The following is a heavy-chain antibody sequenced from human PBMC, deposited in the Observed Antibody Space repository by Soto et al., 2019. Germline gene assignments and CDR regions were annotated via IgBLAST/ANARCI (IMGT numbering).Heavy chain of an antibody. V-gene: IGHV1-69*13. CDR2: IIPIFGTA. D-gene: IGHD2-2*01. Sequence: SVKVSCKSSGGTFSSYAISWVRQAPGQGREWMGGIIPIFGTANYAQKFQGRVTITADESTSTAYMEPSSLRSEDTAVYYCAGDVRSVVPAAQPLYDYYGLDVWGKGTTVTVSS. CDR3: AGDVRSVVPAAQPLYDYYGLDV. J-gene: IGHJ6*04. CDR1: GGTFSSYA.